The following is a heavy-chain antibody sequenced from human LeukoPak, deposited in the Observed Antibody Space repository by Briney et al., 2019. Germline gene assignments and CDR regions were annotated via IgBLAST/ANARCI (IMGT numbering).Heavy chain of an antibody. CDR1: GFTFDDYT. J-gene: IGHJ3*02. V-gene: IGHV3-21*01. Sequence: GGSLRLSCAASGFTFDDYTMHWVRQAPGKGLEWVSSISSSYNSIYYADSVKGRFTISRDNAKNSLYLQMNSLRAEDTAVYYCARARAPGAFDIWGQGTMVTVSS. D-gene: IGHD6-6*01. CDR2: ISSSYNSI. CDR3: ARARAPGAFDI.